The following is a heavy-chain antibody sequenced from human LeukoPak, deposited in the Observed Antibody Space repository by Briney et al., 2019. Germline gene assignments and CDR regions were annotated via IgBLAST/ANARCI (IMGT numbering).Heavy chain of an antibody. CDR2: IYYSGST. CDR3: ARETYDFWSGYSLNWFDP. V-gene: IGHV4-59*12. CDR1: GGSISSYY. D-gene: IGHD3-3*01. Sequence: SETLSLTCTVSGGSISSYYWSWIWQPPGKGLEWIGYIYYSGSTNYNPSLKSRVTISVDTSKNQFSLKLSSVTAADTAVYYCARETYDFWSGYSLNWFDPWGQGTLVTVSS. J-gene: IGHJ5*02.